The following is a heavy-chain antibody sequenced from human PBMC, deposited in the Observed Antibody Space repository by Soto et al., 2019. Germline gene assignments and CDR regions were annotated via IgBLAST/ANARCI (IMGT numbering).Heavy chain of an antibody. CDR3: ASSYGTSWYGDY. V-gene: IGHV1-69*06. D-gene: IGHD6-13*01. J-gene: IGHJ4*02. Sequence: QVQLVQSGAEVKKPGSSVKVSCKASGGTFNNYAVTWVRQPPGQGLEWMGGIIPILGTPNYAQRFEGRVTITADTSTSTAYMELSSLRSDDTAVYYCASSYGTSWYGDYWGQGTLVTVSS. CDR2: IIPILGTP. CDR1: GGTFNNYA.